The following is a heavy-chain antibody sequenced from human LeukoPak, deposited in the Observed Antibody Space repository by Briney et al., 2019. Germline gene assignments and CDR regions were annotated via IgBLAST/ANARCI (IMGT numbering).Heavy chain of an antibody. J-gene: IGHJ6*03. CDR2: IWYDGSNK. CDR1: GFTFSSYG. Sequence: GGSLRLSCAASGFTFSSYGMHWVRQAPGKGLEWVAVIWYDGSNKYYGDSVKGPFTISRDNSKNTLYLQMNGLRAEDTAVYYCARETWAGTYYYYMDVWGKGTTVTVSS. V-gene: IGHV3-33*01. CDR3: ARETWAGTYYYYMDV. D-gene: IGHD3-10*01.